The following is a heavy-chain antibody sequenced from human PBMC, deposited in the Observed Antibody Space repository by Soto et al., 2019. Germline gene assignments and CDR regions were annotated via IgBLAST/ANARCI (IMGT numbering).Heavy chain of an antibody. CDR1: GFTFSSYA. CDR2: ISGSGGST. V-gene: IGHV3-23*01. Sequence: GGSLRLSCAASGFTFSSYAMSWVRQALGKGLEWVSAISGSGGSTYYADSVKGRFTISRDNSKNTLYLQMNSLRAEDTAVYYCAKDQGLVGATTPIDYWGQGTLVTVSS. J-gene: IGHJ4*02. CDR3: AKDQGLVGATTPIDY. D-gene: IGHD1-26*01.